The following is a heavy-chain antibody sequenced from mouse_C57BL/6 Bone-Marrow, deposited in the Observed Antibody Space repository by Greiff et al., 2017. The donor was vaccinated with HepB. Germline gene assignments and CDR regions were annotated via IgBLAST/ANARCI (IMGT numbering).Heavy chain of an antibody. CDR1: GYTFTSYW. J-gene: IGHJ3*01. V-gene: IGHV1-69*01. Sequence: QVQLQQSGAELVMPGASVKLSCKASGYTFTSYWMHWVKQRPGQGLEWIGEIDPSDSYTNYNQKFKGKSTLTVDKSSSTAYMQLSSLTSEDSAVYYCARLDTRAYWGQGTLVTVSA. CDR3: ARLDTRAY. CDR2: IDPSDSYT. D-gene: IGHD2-12*01.